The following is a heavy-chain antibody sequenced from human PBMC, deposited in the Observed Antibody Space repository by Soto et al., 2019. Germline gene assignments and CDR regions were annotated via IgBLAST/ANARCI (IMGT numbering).Heavy chain of an antibody. D-gene: IGHD6-19*01. J-gene: IGHJ6*02. Sequence: QVQLVESGGGVVQPGRSLRLSCAASGFTFSSYAMHWVRQAPGKGLEWVAVISYDGSNTYYADSVKGRFTISRDNSKNPLYLQMHSRRAEETAVYYCARNGAPPATPRAVAGTPGFGYYGMDVWGQGTTVTVSS. CDR3: ARNGAPPATPRAVAGTPGFGYYGMDV. CDR1: GFTFSSYA. V-gene: IGHV3-30-3*01. CDR2: ISYDGSNT.